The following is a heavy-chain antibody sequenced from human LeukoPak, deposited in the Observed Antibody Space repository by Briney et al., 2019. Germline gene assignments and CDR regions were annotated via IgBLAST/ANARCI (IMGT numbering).Heavy chain of an antibody. V-gene: IGHV3-66*02. CDR2: IYSGGST. CDR1: GFTLGSYW. J-gene: IGHJ3*01. D-gene: IGHD6-19*01. Sequence: PGGSLRLSCVGSGFTLGSYWMTWVRQAPGKGLEWVSVIYSGGSTYYADSVKGRFTISRDNSENTLYLQMNRLRAEDTAVYYCAKGTGSGWYDAFDFWGQGTMVTISS. CDR3: AKGTGSGWYDAFDF.